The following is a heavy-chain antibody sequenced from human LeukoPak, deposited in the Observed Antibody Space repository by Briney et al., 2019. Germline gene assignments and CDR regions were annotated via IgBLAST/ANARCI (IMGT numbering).Heavy chain of an antibody. CDR2: INPNSGGT. J-gene: IGHJ4*02. Sequence: GASVKVSCKASGYTFTGYYMHWVRQAPGQGLEWMGRINPNSGGTNYAQKFQGRVTMTRDTSISTAYMELSRLRTDDTAVYYCAIIAVAGSLDYWGQGTLVTVSS. V-gene: IGHV1-2*06. D-gene: IGHD6-19*01. CDR3: AIIAVAGSLDY. CDR1: GYTFTGYY.